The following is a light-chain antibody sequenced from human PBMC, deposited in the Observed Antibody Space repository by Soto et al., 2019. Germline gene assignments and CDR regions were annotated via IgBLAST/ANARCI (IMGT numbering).Light chain of an antibody. Sequence: SVLTQPPSVTGSPGQSVTISKKRTSSDVGSYNRVSWYQQPPGTAPKLLIYDVSNRPSGVPDRFSGSKSGNAASLTISGLQAEDEADYYCSSYTSSSTYVFGTGTKVTVL. CDR2: DVS. J-gene: IGLJ1*01. V-gene: IGLV2-18*02. CDR1: SSDVGSYNR. CDR3: SSYTSSSTYV.